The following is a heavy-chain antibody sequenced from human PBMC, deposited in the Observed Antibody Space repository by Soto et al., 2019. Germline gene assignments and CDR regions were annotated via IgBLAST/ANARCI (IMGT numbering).Heavy chain of an antibody. CDR2: FIPIFGTA. CDR1: GGTFSSYA. Sequence: SVKVSCKASGGTFSSYAISWVRQAPGQGLEWMGGFIPIFGTANYAQKFQGRVTITADESTSTAYMELSSLRSEDTAVYYCAKDIVVVPAAMSYYYGMDVWGQGTTVTVSS. D-gene: IGHD2-2*01. CDR3: AKDIVVVPAAMSYYYGMDV. J-gene: IGHJ6*02. V-gene: IGHV1-69*13.